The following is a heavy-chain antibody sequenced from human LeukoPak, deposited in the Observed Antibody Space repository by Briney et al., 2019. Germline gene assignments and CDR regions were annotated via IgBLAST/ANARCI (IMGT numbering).Heavy chain of an antibody. CDR1: GFTFSSYS. J-gene: IGHJ4*02. CDR3: ARDPGFKYYYDSSGYYLDY. V-gene: IGHV3-21*01. D-gene: IGHD3-22*01. CDR2: ISSSSSYI. Sequence: GGSLTLSCAASGFTFSSYSMNWVRQAPGKGLEWVSSISSSSSYIYYADSVKGRFTISRDNAKNSLYMQMNSLRAEDTAVYYCARDPGFKYYYDSSGYYLDYWGQGTLVTVSS.